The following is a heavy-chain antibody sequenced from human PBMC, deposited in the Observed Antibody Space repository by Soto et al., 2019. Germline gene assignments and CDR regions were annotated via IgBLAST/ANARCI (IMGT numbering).Heavy chain of an antibody. V-gene: IGHV3-53*02. CDR1: GFTVSSNY. CDR3: AREADGPGDPFDS. D-gene: IGHD4-17*01. CDR2: ICSGGST. J-gene: IGHJ4*02. Sequence: EVQLVETGGGLIQPGGSLRLSCAASGFTVSSNYMSWVRQAPGKGLEWVSVICSGGSTYHADSVKGRFTISRDNSKNTLYLQMNSLRAEDTAVYYCAREADGPGDPFDSWGQGTLVIVSS.